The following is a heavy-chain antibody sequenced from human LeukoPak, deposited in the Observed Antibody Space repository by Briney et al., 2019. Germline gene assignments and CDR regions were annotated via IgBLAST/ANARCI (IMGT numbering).Heavy chain of an antibody. CDR3: AKDPGAVVVQAYYLDH. J-gene: IGHJ4*02. Sequence: PGTSLRLSCVDSGFRFRNFGMHWGRQAPGKGLEWVAVISHDGTNTYHADSVRGRFTISRDNSKNTLYLQMNSLRPEDTAVYYCAKDPGAVVVQAYYLDHWGQGTLVIVSS. CDR1: GFRFRNFG. V-gene: IGHV3-30*18. D-gene: IGHD2-21*01. CDR2: ISHDGTNT.